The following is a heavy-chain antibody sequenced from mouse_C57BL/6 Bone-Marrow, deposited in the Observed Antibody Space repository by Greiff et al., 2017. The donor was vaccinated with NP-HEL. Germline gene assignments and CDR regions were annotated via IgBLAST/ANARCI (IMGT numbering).Heavy chain of an antibody. CDR1: GFTFSDAW. D-gene: IGHD2-1*01. CDR3: LIYYGNYGWFAY. Sequence: EVQLQESGGGLVQPGGSMKLSCAASGFTFSDAWMDWVRQSPEKGLEWVAEIRNKANNHATYYAESVKGRFTISRDDSKSSVYLQMNSLRAEDTGIYYCLIYYGNYGWFAYWGQGTLVTVSA. J-gene: IGHJ3*01. V-gene: IGHV6-6*01. CDR2: IRNKANNHAT.